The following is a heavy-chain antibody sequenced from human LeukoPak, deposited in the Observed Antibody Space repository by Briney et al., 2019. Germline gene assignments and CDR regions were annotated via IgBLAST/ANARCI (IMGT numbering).Heavy chain of an antibody. D-gene: IGHD3-3*01. J-gene: IGHJ3*02. CDR1: GVSFSGYY. CDR3: AGDPDYDFWRALAFDI. Sequence: SETLSLTCAVYGVSFSGYYWSWIRQPPGKGLEWIGEINHSGSTNYNPSLKSRVTISVDTSKNQFSLKLSSVTAADTAVYYCAGDPDYDFWRALAFDIWGQGTMVTVSS. CDR2: INHSGST. V-gene: IGHV4-34*01.